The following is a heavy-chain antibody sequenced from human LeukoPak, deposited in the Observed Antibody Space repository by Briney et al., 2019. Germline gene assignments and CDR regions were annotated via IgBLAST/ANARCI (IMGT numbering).Heavy chain of an antibody. CDR3: AKRGPSVTTESYYFDY. Sequence: RGSLRLSCAASGFTFSSYAMSWVRQAPGKGQEWLSSISGSGDSTYYADSVRGRFTISRDNSKNTLYLQMNSLRAEDTAIYYCAKRGPSVTTESYYFDYWGQGSLVPVSS. CDR2: ISGSGDST. J-gene: IGHJ4*02. V-gene: IGHV3-23*01. D-gene: IGHD4-17*01. CDR1: GFTFSSYA.